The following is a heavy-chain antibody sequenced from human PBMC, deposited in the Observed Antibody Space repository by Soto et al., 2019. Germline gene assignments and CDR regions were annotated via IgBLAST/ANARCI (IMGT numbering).Heavy chain of an antibody. CDR3: AKDYSSSGWFDY. Sequence: EVQLLESGGGLVQPGGSLRLSCAASGFTFSSYAMSWVRQAPGKGLEWVSAISGSGGSTYYADSGKGRFTISRDNSKNTLYLQMNSLRAEDTAVYYCAKDYSSSGWFDYWGQGTLVTVSS. D-gene: IGHD6-19*01. J-gene: IGHJ4*02. CDR2: ISGSGGST. V-gene: IGHV3-23*01. CDR1: GFTFSSYA.